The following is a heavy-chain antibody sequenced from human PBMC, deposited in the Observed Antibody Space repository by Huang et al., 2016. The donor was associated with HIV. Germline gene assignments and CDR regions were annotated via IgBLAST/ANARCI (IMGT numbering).Heavy chain of an antibody. CDR2: ICYSGST. D-gene: IGHD3-10*01. CDR1: GGSISSDDYF. Sequence: QVQLQESGPGLVKPSQTLSLTCTVSGGSISSDDYFWNWVRQSPGKGLEWIGYICYSGSTYYDPSLKSRVARSVDSSKNQFSLRLSSVTAADTAVYYCARSFGELLVSFYFDSWGQGILVTVSS. CDR3: ARSFGELLVSFYFDS. V-gene: IGHV4-30-4*08. J-gene: IGHJ4*02.